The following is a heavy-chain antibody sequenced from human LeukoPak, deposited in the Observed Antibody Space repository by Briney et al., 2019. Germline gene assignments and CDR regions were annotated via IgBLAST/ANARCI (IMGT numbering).Heavy chain of an antibody. CDR2: ISGSGGSP. J-gene: IGHJ5*02. Sequence: GGSLRLSCAASGFTFSSYAISWVRQAPGKGLEWVSTISGSGGSPYYADSVKGRFTISRDISKNTLYLQVNSLRAEGTAVYYCAKAGSGSYYPTWFDPWGQGTLVTVSS. V-gene: IGHV3-23*01. CDR3: AKAGSGSYYPTWFDP. CDR1: GFTFSSYA. D-gene: IGHD3-10*01.